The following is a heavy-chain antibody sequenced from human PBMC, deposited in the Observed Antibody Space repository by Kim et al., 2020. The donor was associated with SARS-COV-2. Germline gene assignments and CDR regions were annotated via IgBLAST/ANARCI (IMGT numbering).Heavy chain of an antibody. CDR1: GFRFDDYA. J-gene: IGHJ4*02. CDR2: ISGDGGKT. CDR3: AKDQAWGYSSSWALDY. D-gene: IGHD6-13*01. Sequence: GGSLRLSCAASGFRFDDYAMHWVRQAPGKGLEWVSLISGDGGKTYYTESVKGRFTISRDNSKNSLYLQMNSLRTEDTALYYCAKDQAWGYSSSWALDYWGQGTLVTVSS. V-gene: IGHV3-43*02.